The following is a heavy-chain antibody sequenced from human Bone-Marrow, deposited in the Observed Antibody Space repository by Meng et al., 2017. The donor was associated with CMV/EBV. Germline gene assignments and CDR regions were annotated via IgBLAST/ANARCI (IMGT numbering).Heavy chain of an antibody. CDR1: GYTFTSYY. D-gene: IGHD3-3*01. Sequence: ASVKVSCKASGYTFTSYYLHWVRQAPGQGLEWMGWINPKSGGTIYAQKLQDRVSMTRDTSISTAYMELSRLRSDDTAVYYCARGPRITIFGVVIISSRASGGMDVWGQGTTVTVSS. CDR2: INPKSGGT. V-gene: IGHV1-2*02. CDR3: ARGPRITIFGVVIISSRASGGMDV. J-gene: IGHJ6*02.